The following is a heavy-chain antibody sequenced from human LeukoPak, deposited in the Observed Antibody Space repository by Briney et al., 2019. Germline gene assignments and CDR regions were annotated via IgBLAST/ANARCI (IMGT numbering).Heavy chain of an antibody. CDR3: AQQVGYCSSGSCYFTY. Sequence: GGSLRLSCAAPGFSFNTYAMSWVRQAPGKGLEWVSAISNTGGSTYYADSVKGRFTISRDKSKNTLSLQMNSLRAEDTAVYYCAQQVGYCSSGSCYFTYWGQGTLVTVSS. CDR1: GFSFNTYA. J-gene: IGHJ1*01. CDR2: ISNTGGST. D-gene: IGHD2-15*01. V-gene: IGHV3-23*01.